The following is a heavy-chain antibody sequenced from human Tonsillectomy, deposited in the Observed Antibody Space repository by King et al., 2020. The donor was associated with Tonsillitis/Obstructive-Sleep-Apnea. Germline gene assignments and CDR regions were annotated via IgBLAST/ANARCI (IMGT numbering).Heavy chain of an antibody. CDR2: TKNNANSYTT. V-gene: IGHV3-72*01. J-gene: IGHJ6*02. Sequence: VQLVESGGGLVQPGGSLRLYCAASGFTFSDHYMDWVRQAPGKGLEWVGRTKNNANSYTTEYAASVKGRFTISRDDSKNSVYQQMNSLKTEDTAVYYCARGGIADYYYGLDVWGQGTTVTVSS. CDR1: GFTFSDHY. CDR3: ARGGIADYYYGLDV. D-gene: IGHD6-13*01.